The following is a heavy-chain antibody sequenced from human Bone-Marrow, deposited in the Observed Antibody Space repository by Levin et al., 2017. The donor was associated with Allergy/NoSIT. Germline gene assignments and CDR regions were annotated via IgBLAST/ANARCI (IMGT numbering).Heavy chain of an antibody. V-gene: IGHV4-39*01. D-gene: IGHD5-18*01. CDR3: ARQNSDGYFDY. Sequence: TLSETLSLTCTVSGDSISSSSYYWGWIRQPPGKGLEWIGTMYYSGSTYYNPSLKSRVTISADTSKNQFSLKLSSVTAADTAVYYCARQNSDGYFDYWGQGTLVTVSS. J-gene: IGHJ4*02. CDR1: GDSISSSSYY. CDR2: MYYSGST.